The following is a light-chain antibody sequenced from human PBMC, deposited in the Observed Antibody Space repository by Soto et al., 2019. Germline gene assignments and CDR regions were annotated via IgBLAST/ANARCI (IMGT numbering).Light chain of an antibody. V-gene: IGKV3-20*01. CDR2: GAS. Sequence: EIVVTQSPDTLSLSPGERATLSCRASQSVSSNLLAWYQQKPGQAPRLLLYGASSRPGGIPDKFSGSGSGTDFTLTINRLEPEDFAVYYCQQYDRSPYTFAQGTKL. CDR3: QQYDRSPYT. CDR1: QSVSSNL. J-gene: IGKJ2*01.